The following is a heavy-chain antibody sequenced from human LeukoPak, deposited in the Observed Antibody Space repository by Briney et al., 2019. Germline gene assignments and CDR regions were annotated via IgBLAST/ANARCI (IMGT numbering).Heavy chain of an antibody. CDR3: ARGPHSSGWYRYFQH. CDR2: INHSGST. CDR1: GGSFSGYC. J-gene: IGHJ1*01. D-gene: IGHD6-19*01. V-gene: IGHV4-34*01. Sequence: SETLSLTCAVYGGSFSGYCWSWIRQPPGKGLEWIGEINHSGSTNYNPSLKSRVTISVDTSKNQFSLKLSSVTAADTAVYYCARGPHSSGWYRYFQHWGQGTLVTVSS.